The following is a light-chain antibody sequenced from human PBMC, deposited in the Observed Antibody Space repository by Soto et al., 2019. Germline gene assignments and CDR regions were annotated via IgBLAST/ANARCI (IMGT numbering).Light chain of an antibody. J-gene: IGKJ1*01. CDR1: QNIDMY. CDR2: GAS. Sequence: DIPMTQSPSSLSASVGDTVTITCRASQNIDMYLDWYQQKPGKAPRVLISGASNLQSGVPSRFRGGGSRTDFTLTVSSLQSEDFASYVCHHTFNSPPWTFGQGIKVVVK. CDR3: HHTFNSPPWT. V-gene: IGKV1-39*01.